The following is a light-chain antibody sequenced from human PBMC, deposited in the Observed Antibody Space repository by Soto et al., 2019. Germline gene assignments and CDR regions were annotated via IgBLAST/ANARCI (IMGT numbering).Light chain of an antibody. CDR3: LQYGSSPLP. CDR2: GAS. J-gene: IGKJ3*01. Sequence: EIVLTQSPGTLSLSPGERATLSCRASQSVSSNYLAWYQQKPGQAPRLLIYGASRRATGIPDRFSGSGSGTDFTLTISRLEPEDFAVYYCLQYGSSPLPFDPGTKVQIK. V-gene: IGKV3-20*01. CDR1: QSVSSNY.